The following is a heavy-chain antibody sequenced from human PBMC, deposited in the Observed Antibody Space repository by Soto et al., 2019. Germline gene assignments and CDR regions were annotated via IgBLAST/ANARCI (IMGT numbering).Heavy chain of an antibody. J-gene: IGHJ4*02. D-gene: IGHD2-2*01. Sequence: GGSLRLSCAASGFTFSSYAMSWVRQAPGKGLEWVSAISGSGGSTYYADSVKGRFTISRDSSKNTLYLQMNSLRAEDTAVYYCAKDRLRLNYQPLDYWGQGTLVTVSS. CDR2: ISGSGGST. CDR1: GFTFSSYA. CDR3: AKDRLRLNYQPLDY. V-gene: IGHV3-23*01.